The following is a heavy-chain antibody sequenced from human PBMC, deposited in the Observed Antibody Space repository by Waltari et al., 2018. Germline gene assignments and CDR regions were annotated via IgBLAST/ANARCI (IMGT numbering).Heavy chain of an antibody. D-gene: IGHD1-1*01. V-gene: IGHV4-39*07. J-gene: IGHJ3*02. CDR3: ARDLSWNDGAFDI. CDR1: GGSISSSSYY. Sequence: QLQLQESGPGLVKPSETLSLTCTVSGGSISSSSYYWGWIRQPPGKGLEWIGSIYYSGSTYYNPALKSRVTISVDTSKNQFSLKLSSVTAADTAVYYCARDLSWNDGAFDIWGQGTMVTVSS. CDR2: IYYSGST.